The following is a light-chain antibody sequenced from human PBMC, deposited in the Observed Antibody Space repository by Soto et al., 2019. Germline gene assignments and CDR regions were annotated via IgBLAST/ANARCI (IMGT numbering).Light chain of an antibody. CDR1: QSVSSSY. J-gene: IGKJ1*01. Sequence: EIVLRQSPGTLSLSPGERATLXXXXXQSVSSSYLAWYQQKPGQAPRLLIYGASTRATGIPARFSGSGSGTEFTLTISSLQSEDFAVYYCQQYNNWPPWTFGQGTKVDIK. CDR2: GAS. V-gene: IGKV3-15*01. CDR3: QQYNNWPPWT.